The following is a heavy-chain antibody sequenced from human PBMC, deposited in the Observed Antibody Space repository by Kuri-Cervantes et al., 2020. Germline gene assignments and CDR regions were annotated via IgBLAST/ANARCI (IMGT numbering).Heavy chain of an antibody. J-gene: IGHJ4*02. D-gene: IGHD3-22*01. CDR2: INPNSGGT. Sequence: ASVKVSCKASGYTFTRYGINWVRQAPGQGLEWMGWINPNSGGTNYAQKLQGRVTMTTDTSTSTAYMELRSLRSEDTAVYYCARATYDSSGYYLNRPYFDYWGQGTLVTVSS. CDR1: GYTFTRYG. V-gene: IGHV1-18*01. CDR3: ARATYDSSGYYLNRPYFDY.